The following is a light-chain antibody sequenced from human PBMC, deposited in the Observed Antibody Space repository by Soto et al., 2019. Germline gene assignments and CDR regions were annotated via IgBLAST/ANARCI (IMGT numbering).Light chain of an antibody. V-gene: IGKV2-28*01. CDR2: LLS. CDR3: MQALQTPYT. CDR1: QSLLHSNGYNY. Sequence: DIVMTQSPLSLPVTPGEPASISCRSSQSLLHSNGYNYLDWYVQKPGQSPQLLTFLLSNRASGVPDRFSGSGSGTDFTLKISRVEAEDVGVYYCMQALQTPYTFGQGTKLEIK. J-gene: IGKJ2*01.